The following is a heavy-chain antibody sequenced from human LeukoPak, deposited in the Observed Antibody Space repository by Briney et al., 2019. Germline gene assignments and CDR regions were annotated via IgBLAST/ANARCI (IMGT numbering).Heavy chain of an antibody. Sequence: ASVKVSCKASGYTFTSYDINWVRQATGQGLEWMGWMNPNSGNTGYAQKFQGRVTMTRNTSISTAYMELSSLKASDTAMYYCARLTPYYDSSGYLDYFDYWGQGTLVTVSS. V-gene: IGHV1-8*01. CDR1: GYTFTSYD. J-gene: IGHJ4*02. CDR2: MNPNSGNT. CDR3: ARLTPYYDSSGYLDYFDY. D-gene: IGHD3-22*01.